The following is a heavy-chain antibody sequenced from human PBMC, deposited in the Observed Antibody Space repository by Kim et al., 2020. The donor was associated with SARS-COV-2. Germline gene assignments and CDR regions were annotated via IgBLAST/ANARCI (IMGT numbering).Heavy chain of an antibody. CDR1: GFTFSSYS. Sequence: GGSLRLSCAASGFTFSSYSMNWVRQAPGKGLEWVSSISSSSSYIYYADSVKGRFTISRDNAKNSLYLQMNSLRAEDTAVYYCARFEVPAVMPYNWFDPWGQGTLVTVSS. CDR3: ARFEVPAVMPYNWFDP. J-gene: IGHJ5*02. V-gene: IGHV3-21*01. D-gene: IGHD2-2*01. CDR2: ISSSSSYI.